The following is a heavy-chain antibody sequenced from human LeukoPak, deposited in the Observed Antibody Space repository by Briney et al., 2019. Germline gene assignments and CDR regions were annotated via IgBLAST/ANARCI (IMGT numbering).Heavy chain of an antibody. J-gene: IGHJ4*02. D-gene: IGHD5-18*01. Sequence: GGSLRLSCAASGFTFSSYGMHWVRQAPGKGLEWVAVISYDGSNKYYADSVKGRFTISRDNSKNTLYLQMNSLRAGDTAVYYCAKDRGRGYSYQYTFDYWGQGTLVTVSS. CDR3: AKDRGRGYSYQYTFDY. CDR1: GFTFSSYG. CDR2: ISYDGSNK. V-gene: IGHV3-30*18.